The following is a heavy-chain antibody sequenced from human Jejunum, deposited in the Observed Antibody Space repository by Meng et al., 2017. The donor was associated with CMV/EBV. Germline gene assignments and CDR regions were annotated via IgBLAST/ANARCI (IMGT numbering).Heavy chain of an antibody. Sequence: SGFTFRSYWMSWVRQAPGKGLEWVANIKKDGSEKHYVDSVKGRFTISRDNAENSLYLQMNSLRAEDTAEYYCATEPPVSQTSSPIRWGQGTLVTVSS. CDR1: GFTFRSYW. D-gene: IGHD6-13*01. J-gene: IGHJ4*02. CDR3: ATEPPVSQTSSPIR. V-gene: IGHV3-7*01. CDR2: IKKDGSEK.